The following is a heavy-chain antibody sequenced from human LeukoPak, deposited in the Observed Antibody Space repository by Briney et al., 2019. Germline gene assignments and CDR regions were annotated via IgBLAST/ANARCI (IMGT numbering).Heavy chain of an antibody. V-gene: IGHV3-7*01. D-gene: IGHD2-2*01. J-gene: IGHJ6*03. CDR2: IKQDGSEK. CDR3: ARVGGGYCSSTSCVGLYYYYMDV. CDR1: GFTFSSYW. Sequence: GGSLRLSCAASGFTFSSYWMSWVRQAPGKGLEWVANIKQDGSEKYYVDSVKGRFTISRDNAKNSLYLQMNSLRAEDTAVYYCARVGGGYCSSTSCVGLYYYYMDVWGKGTTVTVSS.